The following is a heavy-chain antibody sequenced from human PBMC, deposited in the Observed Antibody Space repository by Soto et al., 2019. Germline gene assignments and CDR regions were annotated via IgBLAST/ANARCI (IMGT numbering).Heavy chain of an antibody. Sequence: ASVKVSCKASGCTFTGYYMHWVRQAPGQGLEWMGWINPNSGGTNYAQKFQGRVTMTRDTSISTAYMELSRLRSDDTAVYYCARGLGEFTYYFDYWGQGTLVTVSS. J-gene: IGHJ4*02. CDR2: INPNSGGT. CDR3: ARGLGEFTYYFDY. D-gene: IGHD3-10*01. V-gene: IGHV1-2*02. CDR1: GCTFTGYY.